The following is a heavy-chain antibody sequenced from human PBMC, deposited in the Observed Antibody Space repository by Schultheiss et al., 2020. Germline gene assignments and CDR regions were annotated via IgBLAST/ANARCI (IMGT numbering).Heavy chain of an antibody. CDR3: ARGLGVRGRTLAGFDY. Sequence: SETLSLTCAVYGGSFSGYYWNWIRQPPGKGLEWIGEINHSGSTNYNPSLKSRVTISVDTSKNQFSLRLSSVTAADTAVYYCARGLGVRGRTLAGFDYWGQGT. J-gene: IGHJ4*02. D-gene: IGHD3-10*01. CDR2: INHSGST. CDR1: GGSFSGYY. V-gene: IGHV4-34*01.